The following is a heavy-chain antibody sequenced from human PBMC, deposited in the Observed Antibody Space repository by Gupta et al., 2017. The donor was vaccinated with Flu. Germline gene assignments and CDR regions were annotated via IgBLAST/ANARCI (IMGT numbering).Heavy chain of an antibody. V-gene: IGHV3-33*01. CDR1: GFTFSSYG. CDR3: AREMDDYGSGSYYLDY. J-gene: IGHJ4*01. Sequence: QVQLVESGGGVVQPGRSLSLSCAASGFTFSSYGMHWVRQAPGKGLEGVAVIWYDGSNKYYADSVKGRFTISRDNSKNTRYLQMNSLRAEETAVYYCAREMDDYGSGSYYLDYWGHGTLVTVYS. D-gene: IGHD3-10*01. CDR2: IWYDGSNK.